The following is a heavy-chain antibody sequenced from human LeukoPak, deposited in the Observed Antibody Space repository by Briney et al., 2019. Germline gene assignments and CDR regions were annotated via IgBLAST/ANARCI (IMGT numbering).Heavy chain of an antibody. D-gene: IGHD3-22*01. J-gene: IGHJ3*02. Sequence: SETLSLTCTVSGGSFSSSTAYWGWVRQPPGKALASLGIIFYTGSTYYNPSLKSRVTISVDTSKNQFSLKLSSVTAADTAVFYCAREAPYYDTYLNHYVFDIWGQGTMVTVSS. CDR2: IFYTGST. CDR1: GGSFSSSTAY. V-gene: IGHV4-39*07. CDR3: AREAPYYDTYLNHYVFDI.